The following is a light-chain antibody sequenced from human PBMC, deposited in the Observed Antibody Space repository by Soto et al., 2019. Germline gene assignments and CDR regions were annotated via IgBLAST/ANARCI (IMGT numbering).Light chain of an antibody. V-gene: IGLV1-47*01. CDR2: RNN. CDR1: SSNIGKNY. CDR3: AAWDGTLSGPWV. J-gene: IGLJ3*02. Sequence: QLVLTQPPSASGTPGQRVTISCSGGSSNIGKNYVYWYQEFPGTAPRLLIYRNNRRPSEVPDRFSASNSGTSASLAISGLRSDDEADYFCAAWDGTLSGPWVFGGGTKLTVL.